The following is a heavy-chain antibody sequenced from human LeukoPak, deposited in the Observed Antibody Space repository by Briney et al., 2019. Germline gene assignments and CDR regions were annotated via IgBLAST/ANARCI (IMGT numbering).Heavy chain of an antibody. J-gene: IGHJ4*02. CDR1: GGSFSGYY. Sequence: SETLSLTFAVYGGSFSGYYLSWIRQPPGQGLEWIGEINHSGSTNYNPSLKSRVTISVDTSKNQFSLKLSSVTAADTAVYYCARGPYWARFEGFDSWGQGTLVTVSS. D-gene: IGHD3-10*01. CDR2: INHSGST. V-gene: IGHV4-34*01. CDR3: ARGPYWARFEGFDS.